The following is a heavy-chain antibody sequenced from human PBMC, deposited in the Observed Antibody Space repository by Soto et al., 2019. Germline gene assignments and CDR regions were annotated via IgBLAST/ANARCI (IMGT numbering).Heavy chain of an antibody. J-gene: IGHJ4*02. Sequence: GGSLRLSCAASGFTFSSYAMHWVRQAPGKGLEWVAVISYDGSNKYYADSVKGRFTISRDNSKNTLYLQMNSLRAEDTAVYYCASQSIAAAGPHFDYWGQGTLVTVSS. CDR1: GFTFSSYA. V-gene: IGHV3-30-3*01. D-gene: IGHD6-13*01. CDR2: ISYDGSNK. CDR3: ASQSIAAAGPHFDY.